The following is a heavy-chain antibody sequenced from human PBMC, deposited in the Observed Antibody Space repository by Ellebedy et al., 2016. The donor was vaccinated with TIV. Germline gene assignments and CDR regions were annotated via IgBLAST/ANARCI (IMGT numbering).Heavy chain of an antibody. D-gene: IGHD3-16*01. CDR3: ATTNTLGNWFHP. CDR1: GFAFGDFA. CDR2: IDAGSGNS. Sequence: ASVKVSCKASGFAFGDFAVQWVRQARGLRLEWIGWIDAGSGNSSYAQRFQERVNITRDMSTTTGYLELSRLRSDDTAVYYCATTNTLGNWFHPWGQGTLVIVSS. V-gene: IGHV1-58*01. J-gene: IGHJ5*02.